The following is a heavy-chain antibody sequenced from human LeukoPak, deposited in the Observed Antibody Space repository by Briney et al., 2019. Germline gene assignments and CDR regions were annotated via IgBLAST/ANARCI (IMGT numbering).Heavy chain of an antibody. Sequence: ASVKVSCKASGYTFTSYDINWVRQATGQGLEWMGWMNPNSGNTSYAQKFQGRVTITRNTSISTAYMELSSLRSEDTAVYYCARGKVEFGRFLEWLSYYMDVWGKGTTVTVSS. D-gene: IGHD3-3*01. J-gene: IGHJ6*03. CDR1: GYTFTSYD. V-gene: IGHV1-8*03. CDR3: ARGKVEFGRFLEWLSYYMDV. CDR2: MNPNSGNT.